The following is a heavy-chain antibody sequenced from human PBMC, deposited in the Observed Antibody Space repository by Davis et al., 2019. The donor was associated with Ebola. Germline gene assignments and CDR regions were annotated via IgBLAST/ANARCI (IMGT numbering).Heavy chain of an antibody. CDR3: ARVFYYDRDDAFDI. D-gene: IGHD3-22*01. CDR1: GGSISSSNW. J-gene: IGHJ3*02. V-gene: IGHV4-4*02. Sequence: SETLSLTCAVSGGSISSSNWWSWVRQPPGKGLEWIGEIYHSGSTNYNPSLKSRVTISVDKSKNQFSLKLSSVTAADTAVYYCARVFYYDRDDAFDIWGQGTMVTVSS. CDR2: IYHSGST.